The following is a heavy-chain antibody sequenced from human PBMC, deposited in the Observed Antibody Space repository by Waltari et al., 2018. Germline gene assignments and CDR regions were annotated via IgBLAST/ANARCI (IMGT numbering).Heavy chain of an antibody. CDR1: GFTFSSYG. Sequence: QVQLVESGGGVVQPGRSLRLSCAASGFTFSSYGMHWVRQAPGKGLEWVAVIWYDGSNKYYADAVKCRFTISRDNSNNTLYLQMNSLRAEDTAVYYCAKDYLTMVRGVIYVDYWGQGTLVTVSS. CDR2: IWYDGSNK. J-gene: IGHJ4*02. CDR3: AKDYLTMVRGVIYVDY. D-gene: IGHD3-10*01. V-gene: IGHV3-33*06.